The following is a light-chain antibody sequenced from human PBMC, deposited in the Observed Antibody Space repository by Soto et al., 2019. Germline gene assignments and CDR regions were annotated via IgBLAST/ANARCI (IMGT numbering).Light chain of an antibody. CDR1: SSDVGDYNY. CDR2: DVS. Sequence: QSALTQPASVSGSPGQSITISCTGTSSDVGDYNYVSWYQQHSGKAPKLMIYDVSNRPSGVSNRFSGSKSGNTASLTISGLQAEDEADYYCGSYASSSTLYVFETGTKVTVL. V-gene: IGLV2-14*01. J-gene: IGLJ1*01. CDR3: GSYASSSTLYV.